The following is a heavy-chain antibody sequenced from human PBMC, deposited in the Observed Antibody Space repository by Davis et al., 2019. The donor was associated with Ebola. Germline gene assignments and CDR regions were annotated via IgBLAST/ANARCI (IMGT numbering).Heavy chain of an antibody. CDR1: SGSISNYY. D-gene: IGHD6-13*01. J-gene: IGHJ4*02. V-gene: IGHV4-59*12. CDR2: ISNGGRT. CDR3: ARGALIAAAGTGKDFDY. Sequence: MPSETLSLTCTVSSGSISNYYWSWIRQSPGKGLEWIAFISNGGRTIYNPSLRGRVTISIDTSKNQFSLEVRSVTAADTAVYYCARGALIAAAGTGKDFDYWGQGTLVTVSS.